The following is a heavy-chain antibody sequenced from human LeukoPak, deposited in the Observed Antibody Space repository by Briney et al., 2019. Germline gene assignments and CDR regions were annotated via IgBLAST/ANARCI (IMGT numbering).Heavy chain of an antibody. CDR2: IYYSGST. Sequence: SETLSLTCTVSGVSFSSYYWTWIRQPPGKGLEWIGYIYYSGSTNKNPSLNSRVTMSIDTSKEQFSLKLSSVTAADTAVYYCARVNYDSSGYFDYWGQGTLVTVSS. CDR1: GVSFSSYY. D-gene: IGHD3-22*01. CDR3: ARVNYDSSGYFDY. V-gene: IGHV4-59*01. J-gene: IGHJ4*02.